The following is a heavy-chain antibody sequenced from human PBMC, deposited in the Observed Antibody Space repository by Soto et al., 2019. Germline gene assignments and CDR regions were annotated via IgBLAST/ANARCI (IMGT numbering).Heavy chain of an antibody. CDR2: IYYTGAS. J-gene: IGHJ4*01. V-gene: IGHV4-31*03. Sequence: PSETLSLTCTVSGGTIITGGYFWIWIRQRPGKGLEWIGNIYYTGASSYNPSIKSRLTISVDTSKNQFSLKLTSVTAADTAVYFCARDRLSHDGNNSYFDYCGHGTQVTVSS. D-gene: IGHD1-20*01. CDR3: ARDRLSHDGNNSYFDY. CDR1: GGTIITGGYF.